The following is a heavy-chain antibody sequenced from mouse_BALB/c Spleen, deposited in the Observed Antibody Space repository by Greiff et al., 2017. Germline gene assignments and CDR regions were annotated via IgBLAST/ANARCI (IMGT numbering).Heavy chain of an antibody. V-gene: IGHV8-12*01. CDR3: ARRARGYNAMDY. CDR2: IYWDDDK. Sequence: QVTLKECGPGILQPSQTLSLTCSFSGFSLSTSGMGVSWIRQPSGKGLEWLAHIYWDDDKRYNPSLKSRLTISKDTSSNQVFLKITSVDTADTATYYCARRARGYNAMDYWGQGTSVTVSS. CDR1: GFSLSTSGMG. D-gene: IGHD3-3*01. J-gene: IGHJ4*01.